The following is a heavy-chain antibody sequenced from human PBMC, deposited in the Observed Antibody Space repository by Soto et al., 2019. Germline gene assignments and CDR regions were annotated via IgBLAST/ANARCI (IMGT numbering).Heavy chain of an antibody. CDR1: GGSISSGDYY. Sequence: QVQLQESGPGLAKPSQTLSLTYTVSGGSISSGDYYWSWIRQPPGKGLEWIGYIYYSGSTYYNPCIKIRVTIPVDTSKNPVAPKLSSVTAAGTAVYYWARGGGNWDARASWCDPWGQGTLVSVSS. CDR2: IYYSGST. D-gene: IGHD1-1*01. V-gene: IGHV4-30-4*01. J-gene: IGHJ5*02. CDR3: ARGGGNWDARASWCDP.